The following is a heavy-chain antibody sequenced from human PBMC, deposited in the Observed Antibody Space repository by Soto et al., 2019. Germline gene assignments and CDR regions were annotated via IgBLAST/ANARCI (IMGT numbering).Heavy chain of an antibody. J-gene: IGHJ5*02. CDR2: TYYYRSKWYN. V-gene: IGHV6-1*01. CDR3: ERDDGPRTTRRFDA. D-gene: IGHD1-1*01. CDR1: GASVSSNNAA. Sequence: SPTLSLTCDISGASVSSNNAAWNWIRQSPSRGLEWLGRTYYYRSKWYNDYAVSVKSRISINPDTSKNQLSLQLNSVNPEDTAIYYCERDDGPRTTRRFDAWGQGTLVTVS.